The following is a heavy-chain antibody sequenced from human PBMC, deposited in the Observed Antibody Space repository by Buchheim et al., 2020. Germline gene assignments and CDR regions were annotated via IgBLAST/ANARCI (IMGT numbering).Heavy chain of an antibody. CDR2: IWYDGSNK. V-gene: IGHV3-33*01. D-gene: IGHD6-13*01. J-gene: IGHJ4*02. Sequence: QVQLVESGGGVVQPGRSLRLSCAASGFTFSSYGMHWVRQAPGKGLEWVAVIWYDGSNKYYADSVKGRFTISRDNSKNTLYLQMNSLRAEDTAVYYCARDWLYSSSWFTPKRVGWGQGTL. CDR1: GFTFSSYG. CDR3: ARDWLYSSSWFTPKRVG.